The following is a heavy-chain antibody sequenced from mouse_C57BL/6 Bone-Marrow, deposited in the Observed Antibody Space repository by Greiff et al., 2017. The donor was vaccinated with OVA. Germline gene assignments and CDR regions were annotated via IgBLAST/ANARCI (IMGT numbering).Heavy chain of an antibody. CDR3: ARGWVQMDFDY. CDR1: GYTFTDYY. D-gene: IGHD2-3*01. J-gene: IGHJ2*01. CDR2: IFPGSGST. V-gene: IGHV1-75*01. Sequence: VQLQQSGPELVKPGASVKLSCKASGYTFTDYYINWVQQRPGQGLEWIGWIFPGSGSTYYNEKFKGKATLTVDKSSSTAYMLLSSLTSADSAVFFGARGWVQMDFDYWGQGTTLTVSS.